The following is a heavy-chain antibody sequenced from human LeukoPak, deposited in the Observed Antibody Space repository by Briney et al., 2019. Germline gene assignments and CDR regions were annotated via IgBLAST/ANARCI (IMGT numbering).Heavy chain of an antibody. Sequence: PGGSLRLSCAASGFTFSSYAMHWVRQAPGKGLEWVAVISYDGSNKYYADSVKGRFTISRDNSKNTLYLQMNSLRAEDTAVYYCARILMVRGVANYGMDVWGQGTTVTVSS. D-gene: IGHD3-10*01. CDR3: ARILMVRGVANYGMDV. J-gene: IGHJ6*02. CDR1: GFTFSSYA. V-gene: IGHV3-30-3*01. CDR2: ISYDGSNK.